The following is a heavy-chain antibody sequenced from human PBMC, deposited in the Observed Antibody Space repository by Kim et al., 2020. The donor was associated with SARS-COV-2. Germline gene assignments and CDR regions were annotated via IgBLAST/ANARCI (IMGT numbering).Heavy chain of an antibody. J-gene: IGHJ4*02. CDR1: GGSISSYY. CDR2: FYYSGST. D-gene: IGHD3-10*01. Sequence: SETLSLTCTVSGGSISSYYWSWIRQPPGKGLEWIGYFYYSGSTNYNPSLKSRVTISLDTSKNQFSLKLRSVTAADTAVYYCARRASITMVRGVIPLVFDYWGQGTLVTVSS. CDR3: ARRASITMVRGVIPLVFDY. V-gene: IGHV4-59*08.